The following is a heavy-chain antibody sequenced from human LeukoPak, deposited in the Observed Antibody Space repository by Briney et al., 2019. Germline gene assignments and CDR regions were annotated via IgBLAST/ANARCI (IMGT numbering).Heavy chain of an antibody. CDR1: GFTFSSYS. CDR2: ISSSSSYI. CDR3: ARDDEQWKYYFDY. D-gene: IGHD6-19*01. Sequence: PGGSLRLSCAASGFTFSSYSMNWVRQAPGKGLEWVSSISSSSSYIYYADSVKGRFTISRDNAKNSLYLQMNSLRAEDTAVYYCARDDEQWKYYFDYWGQGTLVTVSS. V-gene: IGHV3-21*01. J-gene: IGHJ4*02.